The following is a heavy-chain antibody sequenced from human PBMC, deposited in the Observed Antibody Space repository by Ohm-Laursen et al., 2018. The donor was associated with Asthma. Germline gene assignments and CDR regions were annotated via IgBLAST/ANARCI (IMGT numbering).Heavy chain of an antibody. V-gene: IGHV3-30*18. Sequence: SLRLSCAAAGFTFRSYGMYWVRQAPGKGLEWVAAMSYDGSLKFYGDSVKGRFTISRDNSKNTLYMQMNSLRVEDTAVYYCAKVGLTYYNAMDVWGQGTTVTVSS. CDR3: AKVGLTYYNAMDV. CDR2: MSYDGSLK. J-gene: IGHJ6*02. CDR1: GFTFRSYG. D-gene: IGHD4/OR15-4a*01.